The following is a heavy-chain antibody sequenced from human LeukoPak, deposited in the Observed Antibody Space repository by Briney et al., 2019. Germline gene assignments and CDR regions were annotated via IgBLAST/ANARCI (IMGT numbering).Heavy chain of an antibody. D-gene: IGHD3-10*01. J-gene: IGHJ5*02. CDR2: INQDGSET. V-gene: IGHV3-7*03. Sequence: PGGSLRLSCAASGFTFSDSWMDWVRQAPGKGLEWVANINQDGSETYYVDSVKGRFTISRDNAENSLYLQMDSLRAEDTALYYCAKDMGRIWFGELSSWGQGTLVTVSS. CDR3: AKDMGRIWFGELSS. CDR1: GFTFSDSW.